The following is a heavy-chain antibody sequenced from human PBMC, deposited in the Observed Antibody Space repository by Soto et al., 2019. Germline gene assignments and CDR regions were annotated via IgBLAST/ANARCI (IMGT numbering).Heavy chain of an antibody. CDR3: ARERGSSSWYHEPPDY. V-gene: IGHV1-46*01. D-gene: IGHD6-13*01. CDR1: GYTLTSYY. Sequence: ASVKVSFKASGYTLTSYYMHWGRQAPGQGLEWMGIINPSGGSTMYEQKFQGRVTMTRDTSTSTVYMELSSLRSEDTAVYYCARERGSSSWYHEPPDYWGQGTLVTVSS. CDR2: INPSGGST. J-gene: IGHJ4*02.